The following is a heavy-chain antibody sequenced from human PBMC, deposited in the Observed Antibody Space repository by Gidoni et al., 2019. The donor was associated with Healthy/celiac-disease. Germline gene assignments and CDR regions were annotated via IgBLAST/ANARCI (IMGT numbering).Heavy chain of an antibody. V-gene: IGHV3-23*01. Sequence: EVQLLESGGGLVQPGGSLRLSCAASGFTFSSTAMSWVRHAPGKGLEWVSAISGSGGSTYYADSVKGRFTISRDNSKNTLYLQMNSLRAEDTAVYYCASGPMDTAMIFDWYFDLWGRGTLVTVSS. J-gene: IGHJ2*01. CDR3: ASGPMDTAMIFDWYFDL. D-gene: IGHD5-18*01. CDR2: ISGSGGST. CDR1: GFTFSSTA.